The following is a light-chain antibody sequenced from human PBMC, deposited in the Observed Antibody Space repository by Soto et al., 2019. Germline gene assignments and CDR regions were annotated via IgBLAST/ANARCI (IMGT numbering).Light chain of an antibody. CDR2: GAS. V-gene: IGKV3-15*01. Sequence: EMVLTQSPATLSGSQGKRGTLSCRASRSITRNLAWYQQKAGQAPRLLIYGASTRATGIPDRFSGRGSGTEFTLTINGLQSEDFATYYCQPHNNWPVVTFGGGTRVEIK. J-gene: IGKJ4*01. CDR3: QPHNNWPVVT. CDR1: RSITRN.